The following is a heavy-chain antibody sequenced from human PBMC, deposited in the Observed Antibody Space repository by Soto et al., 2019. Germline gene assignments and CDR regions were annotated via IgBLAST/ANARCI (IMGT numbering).Heavy chain of an antibody. CDR3: AMVDNYVTPTPQDV. D-gene: IGHD3-16*01. Sequence: QVQLVQSGDEVRKPGSSVKVSCKASGYIFVNYGIAWVRQAPGQGLEWMGWISPYSGNTHYANKVQGRLPMTTDTSTSTAYMDLGSLTSDDTAVYYWAMVDNYVTPTPQDVWGQGTTVTVSS. V-gene: IGHV1-18*01. CDR2: ISPYSGNT. CDR1: GYIFVNYG. J-gene: IGHJ6*01.